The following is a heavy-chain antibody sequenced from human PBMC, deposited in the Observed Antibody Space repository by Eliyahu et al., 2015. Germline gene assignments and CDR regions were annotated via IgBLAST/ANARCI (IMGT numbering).Heavy chain of an antibody. CDR1: GFXLXSYA. V-gene: IGHV3-30*01. D-gene: IGHD2-2*01. J-gene: IGHJ3*02. CDR3: ARAIVPATTVYXAFNI. Sequence: QVQLVESGGGVVQPGXSLRLSCAASGFXLXSYAMDXVRQAPGTGLEWVAITSYDGSNRYYADSVKGRFTISRDNSKNTLYLQMNSLRTEDTAVYYCARAIVPATTVYXAFNIWGQGIMVTVSS. CDR2: TSYDGSNR.